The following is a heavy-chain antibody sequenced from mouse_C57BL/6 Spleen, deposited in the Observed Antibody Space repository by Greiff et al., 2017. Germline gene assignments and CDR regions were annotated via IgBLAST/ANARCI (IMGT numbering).Heavy chain of an antibody. CDR3: ARHEDLLGYAMDY. CDR1: GFSLTSYG. V-gene: IGHV2-6-1*01. D-gene: IGHD2-1*01. CDR2: IWSDGST. J-gene: IGHJ4*01. Sequence: VKLVESGPGLVAPSQSLSITCTVSGFSLTSYGVHWVRQPPGKGLEWLVVIWSDGSTTYNSALKSRLSISKDNSKSQVFLKMNSLQTDDTAMYYCARHEDLLGYAMDYWGQGTSVTVSS.